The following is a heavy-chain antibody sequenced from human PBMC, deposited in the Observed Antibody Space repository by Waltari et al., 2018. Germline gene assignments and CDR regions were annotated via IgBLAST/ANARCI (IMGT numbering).Heavy chain of an antibody. Sequence: VPLLESGGGVVQPGGSLRLSCSASGFIFSSPGMHWVRQIPGKGLEWVGFISFDGKKIFDADSVRGRFTISRDNSNNIVFLQMNSLRPEDSGVYYCAKDGDYSRTEYDAFDVWGQGTVVTVSP. D-gene: IGHD4-17*01. CDR1: GFIFSSPG. J-gene: IGHJ3*01. CDR2: ISFDGKKI. V-gene: IGHV3-30*02. CDR3: AKDGDYSRTEYDAFDV.